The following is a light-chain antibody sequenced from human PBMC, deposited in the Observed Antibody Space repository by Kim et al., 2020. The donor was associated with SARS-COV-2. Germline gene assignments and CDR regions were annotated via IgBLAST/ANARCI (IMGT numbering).Light chain of an antibody. CDR1: QSFSSSY. Sequence: EIVLTQSPGTLSLSPGERATLSCRASQSFSSSYLAWYQQKPGQAPRLLIYAASSRATGIPDRFSGSGSGTDFTLTISGLDPEDFAVYFCQQCGSSPGTFGQGTKVDIK. J-gene: IGKJ1*01. CDR2: AAS. V-gene: IGKV3-20*01. CDR3: QQCGSSPGT.